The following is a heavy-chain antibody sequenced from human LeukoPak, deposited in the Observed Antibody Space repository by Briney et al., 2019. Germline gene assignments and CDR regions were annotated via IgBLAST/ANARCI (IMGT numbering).Heavy chain of an antibody. J-gene: IGHJ6*03. Sequence: GGSLRLSCAASGFAFSNAWMSWVRQAPGKGLEWVSYISSSGSTIYYADSVKGRFTISRDNAKNSLYLQMNSLRAEDTAVYYCARVYDDSWSDWYYYMDVWGKGTTLTVSS. D-gene: IGHD3-3*01. CDR3: ARVYDDSWSDWYYYMDV. CDR1: GFAFSNAW. V-gene: IGHV3-11*01. CDR2: ISSSGSTI.